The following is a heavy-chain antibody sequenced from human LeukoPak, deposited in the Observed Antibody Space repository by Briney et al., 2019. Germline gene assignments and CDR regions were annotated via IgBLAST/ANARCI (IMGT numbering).Heavy chain of an antibody. Sequence: PSETLSLTCTVSGSLRTYFWTWIRQAPGKGLEYIGYIHHSGSTNYSPALKSRVTISVDTSKNQFSLSLRSVSAADTAVYYCARTFYGSYLIEYWDQGTLVIVSP. CDR3: ARTFYGSYLIEY. D-gene: IGHD1-26*01. J-gene: IGHJ4*02. CDR2: IHHSGST. V-gene: IGHV4-59*01. CDR1: GSLRTYF.